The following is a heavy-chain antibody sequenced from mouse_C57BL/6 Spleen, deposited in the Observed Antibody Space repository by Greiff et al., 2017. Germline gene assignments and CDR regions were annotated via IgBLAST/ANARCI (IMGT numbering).Heavy chain of an antibody. J-gene: IGHJ2*01. V-gene: IGHV14-4*01. CDR2: IDPENGDT. Sequence: EVQLQQSGAELVRPGASVKLSCTASGFNIKDDYMHWVKQRPEQGLEWIGWIDPENGDTEYASKFQGKATITADTSSNTAYLQLSSLTSEDTAVYYCTTRGLQIDDWGKGTTLTVSS. CDR3: TTRGLQIDD. D-gene: IGHD6-2*01. CDR1: GFNIKDDY.